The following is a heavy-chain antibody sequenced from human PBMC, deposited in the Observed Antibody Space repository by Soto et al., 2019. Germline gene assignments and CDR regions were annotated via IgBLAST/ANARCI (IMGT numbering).Heavy chain of an antibody. V-gene: IGHV5-10-1*01. CDR1: GYSFTTYW. Sequence: GESLKISCKGSGYSFTTYWIGWVRQMPGRGLEWMGRIDPSDSYTNYSPSFQGHVTISADKSISTAYLQWSSLKASDTAMYYCARDPPLLCSSTSCYENEDYWGQGTLVTVSS. CDR3: ARDPPLLCSSTSCYENEDY. D-gene: IGHD2-2*01. CDR2: IDPSDSYT. J-gene: IGHJ4*02.